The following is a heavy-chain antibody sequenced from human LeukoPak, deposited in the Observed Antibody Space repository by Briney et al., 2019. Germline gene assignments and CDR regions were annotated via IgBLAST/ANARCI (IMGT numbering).Heavy chain of an antibody. CDR3: ARDLWTYYYDSSGYYGFDY. J-gene: IGHJ4*02. V-gene: IGHV1-18*01. CDR2: ISAYNGNT. CDR1: GYTFTSYG. D-gene: IGHD3-22*01. Sequence: ASVKVSCKSSGYTFTSYGIIWVRQAPGQGLEWMGWISAYNGNTNYAQKLQGRVTMTTDTSTSTAYMELRSLRSDDTAVYYCARDLWTYYYDSSGYYGFDYWGQGTLVTVSS.